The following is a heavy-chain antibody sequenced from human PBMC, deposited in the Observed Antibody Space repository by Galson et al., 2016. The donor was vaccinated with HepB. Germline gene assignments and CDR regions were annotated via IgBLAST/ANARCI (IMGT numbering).Heavy chain of an antibody. Sequence: LSLTCTVSGGSFGYYYWSWIRQTPGKGLEWIGHMHYLGYTKYSPSLMRRATIPGDTSKNQFSLQLRSVTAADTAVYYCAKSKCNSVSCNLPPNFPFYYNLDVWGQGTTVVVSS. CDR2: MHYLGYT. J-gene: IGHJ6*02. D-gene: IGHD2-8*01. CDR1: GGSFGYYY. CDR3: AKSKCNSVSCNLPPNFPFYYNLDV. V-gene: IGHV4-59*03.